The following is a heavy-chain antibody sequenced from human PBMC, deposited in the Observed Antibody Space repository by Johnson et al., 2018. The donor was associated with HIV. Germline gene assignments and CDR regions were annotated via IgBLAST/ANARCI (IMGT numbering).Heavy chain of an antibody. D-gene: IGHD5-24*01. V-gene: IGHV3-43D*03. CDR3: AKDQEWLQLNWGSQDI. CDR1: GFTFDDYA. CDR2: ISWDGGST. Sequence: VQLVESGGVVVQPGGSLRLSCAASGFTFDDYAMHWVRQAPGKGLEWVSLISWDGGSTYYADSVKGRFTISRDNSKNSLYLQMNSLRAEDTALYYCAKDQEWLQLNWGSQDIWCQVTMVTVSS. J-gene: IGHJ3*02.